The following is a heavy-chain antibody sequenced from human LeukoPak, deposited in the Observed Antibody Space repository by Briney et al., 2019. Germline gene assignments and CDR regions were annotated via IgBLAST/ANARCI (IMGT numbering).Heavy chain of an antibody. D-gene: IGHD6-13*01. CDR3: ARTRAKLAAAPLYNWFDP. J-gene: IGHJ5*02. Sequence: SVKVSCKASGGTFSKYTISWVRQRPGQGLEWMGGITPLFGTANYAQKFQGRVTITADESASTAYMELSSLRSEDTAVYYCARTRAKLAAAPLYNWFDPWGQGTLVTVSS. CDR1: GGTFSKYT. V-gene: IGHV1-69*13. CDR2: ITPLFGTA.